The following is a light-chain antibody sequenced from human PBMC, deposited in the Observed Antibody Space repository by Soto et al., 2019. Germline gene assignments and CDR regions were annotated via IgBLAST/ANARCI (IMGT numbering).Light chain of an antibody. J-gene: IGKJ5*01. CDR2: DAS. V-gene: IGKV3-11*01. Sequence: EIAMTQSPATLSVSPGERATLSCRASQSVSIYLAWYQQKPGQAPRLLIYDASNRATGIPARFSGSGSGTDFTLTISSLEPEDFAVYYCQQRSNWPPKITFGQGTLLAIK. CDR1: QSVSIY. CDR3: QQRSNWPPKIT.